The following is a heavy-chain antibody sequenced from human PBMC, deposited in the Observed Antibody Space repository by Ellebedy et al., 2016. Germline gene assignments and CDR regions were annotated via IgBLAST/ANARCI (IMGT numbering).Heavy chain of an antibody. J-gene: IGHJ4*02. CDR2: IIPSFGSP. D-gene: IGHD1-26*01. Sequence: ASVKVSCKSSGCVFRVYAFSWVRQAPRQGLEWMGGIIPSFGSPNYAQKFQGRVTMTTDTSTGTAYMEVRSLRSDDTAVYYCARDGTYSGPKLPDYWGQGTLVTVSS. CDR1: GCVFRVYA. CDR3: ARDGTYSGPKLPDY. V-gene: IGHV1-69*05.